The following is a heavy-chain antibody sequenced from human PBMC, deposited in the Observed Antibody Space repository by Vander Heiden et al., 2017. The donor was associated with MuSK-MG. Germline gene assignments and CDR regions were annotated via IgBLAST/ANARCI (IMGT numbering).Heavy chain of an antibody. Sequence: QVQLQESGPGLVKPSETLSLTCTVSVGSISSYYWSWIRQPPGKGLEWIGYIYYSGSTNYNPSLKSRVTISVDTSKNQFSLKLSSVNAADTAVYYCARSFMDNYYYYGMDVWGQGTTVTVSS. CDR3: ARSFMDNYYYYGMDV. CDR2: IYYSGST. J-gene: IGHJ6*02. CDR1: VGSISSYY. D-gene: IGHD3-10*01. V-gene: IGHV4-59*08.